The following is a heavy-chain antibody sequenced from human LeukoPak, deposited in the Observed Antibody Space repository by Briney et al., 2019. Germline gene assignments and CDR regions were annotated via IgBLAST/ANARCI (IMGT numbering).Heavy chain of an antibody. D-gene: IGHD2-21*02. CDR1: GFTFSTYA. Sequence: GGSLRLSCAAAGFTFSTYAMSWVRQAPGKGLEWVSVIRGSGGGIFYADSVKGRFTTSRDNSKNTLFLQMNSLRAEDTALYFCAKDDTALDYWGQGTLVTVSS. V-gene: IGHV3-23*01. J-gene: IGHJ4*02. CDR3: AKDDTALDY. CDR2: IRGSGGGI.